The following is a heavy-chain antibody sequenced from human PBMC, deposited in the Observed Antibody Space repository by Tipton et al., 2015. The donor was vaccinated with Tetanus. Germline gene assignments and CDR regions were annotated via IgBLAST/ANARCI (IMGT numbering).Heavy chain of an antibody. CDR1: GYTLTSYH. J-gene: IGHJ6*02. V-gene: IGHV1-46*01. CDR3: ARAHRHDPKTFYAMDR. CDR2: INPIGGST. D-gene: IGHD1-1*01. Sequence: QLVQSGAEVKKPGASVKVSCKASGYTLTSYHMHWVRQAPGQGLEWMGIINPIGGSTSYAQKFQGKITMTGATSPSTVYMDLNSLRSKDTAVYYCARAHRHDPKTFYAMDRWGPGTTVTVSS.